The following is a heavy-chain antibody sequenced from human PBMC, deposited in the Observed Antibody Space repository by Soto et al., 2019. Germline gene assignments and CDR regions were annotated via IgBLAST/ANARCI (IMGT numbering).Heavy chain of an antibody. Sequence: SETLSLTCAVSGGSISGGGFSWSWIRQPPGKGLEWIGYILHTGGTQYNPSLKSRVSMSVDKSKNQFSLHLTSVTAADTAVYYCARLQFGEGFDYWGQGAMCTVSS. CDR3: ARLQFGEGFDY. J-gene: IGHJ4*02. V-gene: IGHV4-30-2*01. CDR1: GGSISGGGFS. CDR2: ILHTGGT. D-gene: IGHD3-10*01.